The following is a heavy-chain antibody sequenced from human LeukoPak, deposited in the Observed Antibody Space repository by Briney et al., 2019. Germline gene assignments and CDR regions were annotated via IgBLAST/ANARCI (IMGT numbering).Heavy chain of an antibody. CDR1: GFTFSSYV. CDR2: ISSNGGST. J-gene: IGHJ5*02. D-gene: IGHD6-13*01. Sequence: GGSLRLSCSASGFTFSSYVMHWVRQAPGKGLEYVSVISSNGGSTYYADSVKGRFTISRDNSKNTLYLQMNSLRAEDTAVYYCAREGYSSSWYAPFDPYNWFDPRGQGTLVTVSS. CDR3: AREGYSSSWYAPFDPYNWFDP. V-gene: IGHV3-64*04.